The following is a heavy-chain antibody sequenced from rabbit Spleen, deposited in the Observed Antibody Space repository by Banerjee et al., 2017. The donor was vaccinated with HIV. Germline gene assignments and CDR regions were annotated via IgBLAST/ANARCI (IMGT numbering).Heavy chain of an antibody. J-gene: IGHJ6*01. D-gene: IGHD8-1*01. CDR2: IDTASNGFT. V-gene: IGHV1S45*01. CDR3: ARDSGSSFSSYGMDL. CDR1: GVSFSFNSY. Sequence: EQLEESGGGLVKPEGSLTLTCKASGVSFSFNSYMCWVRQAPGKGLEWIACIDTASNGFTYFASWAKGRFTISKTSSTTVTLQMTSLTAADTATYFCARDSGSSFSSYGMDLWGQGTLVTVS.